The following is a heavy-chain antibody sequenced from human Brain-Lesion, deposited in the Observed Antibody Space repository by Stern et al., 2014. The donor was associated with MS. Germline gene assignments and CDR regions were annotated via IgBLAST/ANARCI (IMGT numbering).Heavy chain of an antibody. J-gene: IGHJ6*02. CDR3: ARDQRGITIFGVVTDYYYLGMDV. Sequence: QVQLVQSGAEVKKPGASVKVSCKTSGYIFTGYYIHWVRQAPGKGLEWMAWINPNNGGTKYAKKFQGRVTMSRDTSISTAYVELSSLTSDDTAVYYCARDQRGITIFGVVTDYYYLGMDVWGQGTTVTVSS. V-gene: IGHV1-2*02. CDR1: GYIFTGYY. CDR2: INPNNGGT. D-gene: IGHD3-3*01.